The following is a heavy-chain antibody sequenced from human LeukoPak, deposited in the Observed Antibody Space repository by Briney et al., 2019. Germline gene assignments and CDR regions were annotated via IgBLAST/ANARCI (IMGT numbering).Heavy chain of an antibody. Sequence: PPETLSLTCTVSGGSISSYYWSWIRQPAGKGLEWIGRIYTSGSTNYNPSLKSRVTMSVDTSKNQFSLKLSSVTAADTAVYYCARDKSTYYDFWSGPFDAFDIWGQGTMVTVSS. J-gene: IGHJ3*02. CDR3: ARDKSTYYDFWSGPFDAFDI. D-gene: IGHD3-3*01. CDR1: GGSISSYY. V-gene: IGHV4-4*07. CDR2: IYTSGST.